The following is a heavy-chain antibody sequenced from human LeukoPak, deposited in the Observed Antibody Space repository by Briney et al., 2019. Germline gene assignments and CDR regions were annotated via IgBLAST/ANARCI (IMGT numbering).Heavy chain of an antibody. J-gene: IGHJ6*02. CDR2: ISYDGSNK. Sequence: GRSLRLSCAASGFTFSSYGMYWVRQAPGKGLEWVAVISYDGSNKYYADSVKGRFTISRDNSKNTLYLQMNSLRAEDTAVYYCAKDRGYSYGSGMDVWGQGTTVTVSS. CDR3: AKDRGYSYGSGMDV. CDR1: GFTFSSYG. D-gene: IGHD5-18*01. V-gene: IGHV3-30*18.